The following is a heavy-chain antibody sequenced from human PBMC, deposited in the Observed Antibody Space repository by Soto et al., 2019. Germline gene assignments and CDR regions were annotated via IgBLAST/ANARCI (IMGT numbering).Heavy chain of an antibody. J-gene: IGHJ6*02. Sequence: EVQLVESGGGLVEPGTSLRLSCVVSGFTYEDFAMHWVRQAPGKGLEWVSGISWNSASTGYADSVTGRFTISRDNAKNSLYLQMRNLTGDDTAMYYCVKDFRRYTNGLDGWGPGTSVTVSS. D-gene: IGHD5-18*01. CDR2: ISWNSAST. CDR3: VKDFRRYTNGLDG. CDR1: GFTYEDFA. V-gene: IGHV3-9*01.